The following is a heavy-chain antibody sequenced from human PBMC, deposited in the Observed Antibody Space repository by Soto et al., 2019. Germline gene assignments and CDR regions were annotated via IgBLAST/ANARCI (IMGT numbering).Heavy chain of an antibody. J-gene: IGHJ4*02. CDR3: ARDTLWNTAMGVFDH. CDR1: GCSLSTSW. D-gene: IGHD5-18*01. V-gene: IGHV3-7*03. CDR2: INQDGSET. Sequence: EAQLVESGGGLVQPGGSLRLSCVVSGCSLSTSWMGWVRQAPGNGLEWVATINQDGSETHYVDSVKGRFTISRDSAMNSVSLQMNSLRAEDTAVYYCARDTLWNTAMGVFDHWGQGTLVTVSS.